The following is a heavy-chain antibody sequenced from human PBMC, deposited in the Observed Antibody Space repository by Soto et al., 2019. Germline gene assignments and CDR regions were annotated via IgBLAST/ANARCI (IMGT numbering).Heavy chain of an antibody. CDR2: TYYRSKWYN. J-gene: IGHJ6*02. D-gene: IGHD3-3*01. Sequence: PSQTLSLTCAISGDSVSSNSAAWNWIRQSPSRGLEWLGRTYYRSKWYNDFAVSVKSRIPINPDTSKNQFALQLNSVTPEDTAVYYCARDPYSITIFGVVTARDDYGMDVWGQGTTVTVSS. V-gene: IGHV6-1*01. CDR1: GDSVSSNSAA. CDR3: ARDPYSITIFGVVTARDDYGMDV.